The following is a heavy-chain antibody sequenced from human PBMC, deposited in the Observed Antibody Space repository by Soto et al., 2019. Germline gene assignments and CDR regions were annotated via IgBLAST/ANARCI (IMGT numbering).Heavy chain of an antibody. CDR3: ARGLDPTYSNYFDY. J-gene: IGHJ4*02. CDR2: ISAYNGNT. CDR1: GYTFTSYG. V-gene: IGHV1-18*01. Sequence: ASVTVSCQASGYTFTSYGISWVRQAPGQGLEWMGWISAYNGNTNYAQKFQGRVTMTRDTSTSTVYMELSSLRSEDTAVYYCARGLDPTYSNYFDYWGQGTLVTVSS. D-gene: IGHD4-4*01.